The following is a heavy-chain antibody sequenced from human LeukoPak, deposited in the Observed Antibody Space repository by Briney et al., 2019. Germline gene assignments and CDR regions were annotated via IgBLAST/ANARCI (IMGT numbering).Heavy chain of an antibody. V-gene: IGHV3-21*01. J-gene: IGHJ4*02. Sequence: PGRSLRLPCAASGITFSSYSMNWVRQAPGKGLEWVSSISTSSTYIYYADSVRGRFTISRDNAKNSLYLQMNSLRAEDTAVYYCASQGSTSPYYWGQGTLVTVSS. CDR1: GITFSSYS. D-gene: IGHD2-2*01. CDR2: ISTSSTYI. CDR3: ASQGSTSPYY.